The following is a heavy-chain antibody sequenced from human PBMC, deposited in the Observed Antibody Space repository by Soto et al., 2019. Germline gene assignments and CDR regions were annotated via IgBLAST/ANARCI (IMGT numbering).Heavy chain of an antibody. CDR1: GGSFSGYQ. J-gene: IGHJ6*03. D-gene: IGHD3-10*01. CDR2: INDSGDI. V-gene: IGHV4-34*02. CDR3: ARGLILWFGELSRRGGYYYDMDV. Sequence: QVQLQQWGAGLLKPSETLSLTCAVYGGSFSGYQWSWIRQPPGKGLEWIGGINDSGDINYNPSLKSRVTILVDAAKKQISLKLSSVTAADTAVYYCARGLILWFGELSRRGGYYYDMDVWGKGTTVTVSS.